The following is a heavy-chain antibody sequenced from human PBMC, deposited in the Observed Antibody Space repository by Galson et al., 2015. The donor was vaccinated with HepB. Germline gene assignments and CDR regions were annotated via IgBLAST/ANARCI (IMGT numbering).Heavy chain of an antibody. D-gene: IGHD6-13*01. CDR2: IIPILGIA. CDR1: GGTFSSYA. Sequence: SVKVSCKASGGTFSSYAISWVRQAPGQGLEWMGRIIPILGIANYAQKFQGRVTITADKSTSTAYMELSSLRSEDTAVYYCARDLVAAADHSHCWGQGTLVTVSS. CDR3: ARDLVAAADHSHC. J-gene: IGHJ4*02. V-gene: IGHV1-69*04.